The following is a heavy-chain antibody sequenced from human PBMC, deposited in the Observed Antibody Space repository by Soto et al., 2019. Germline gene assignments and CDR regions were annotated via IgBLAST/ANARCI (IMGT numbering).Heavy chain of an antibody. CDR1: GFTFSSYS. J-gene: IGHJ5*02. D-gene: IGHD4-17*01. CDR3: ARESGAGSSTVTLNWFDP. V-gene: IGHV3-48*01. Sequence: EVQLVESGGGLVQPGGSLRLSCAASGFTFSSYSMNWVRQAPGKVLEWVSYISSSSSTIYYADSVKGRFTISRDNAKNSLYLQMNSLRAEDTAVYYCARESGAGSSTVTLNWFDPWGQGTLVTVSS. CDR2: ISSSSSTI.